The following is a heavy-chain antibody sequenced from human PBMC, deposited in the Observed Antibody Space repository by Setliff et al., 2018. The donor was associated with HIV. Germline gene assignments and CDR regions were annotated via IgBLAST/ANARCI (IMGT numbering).Heavy chain of an antibody. Sequence: ASVKVSCKASGYTFTSYAMHWVRQAPGQRLEWMGWINAGNGNTKYSQKFQGRVTMTRDTSTSTVYMELSSLTTDDTAVYYCAREAYSSSSVEIWGQGTLVTVSS. CDR1: GYTFTSYA. V-gene: IGHV1-3*01. CDR3: AREAYSSSSVEI. J-gene: IGHJ4*02. D-gene: IGHD6-13*01. CDR2: INAGNGNT.